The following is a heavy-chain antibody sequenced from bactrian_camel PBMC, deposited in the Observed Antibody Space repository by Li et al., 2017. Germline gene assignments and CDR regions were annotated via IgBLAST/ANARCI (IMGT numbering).Heavy chain of an antibody. CDR3: AAWPAYQDLRLKGLGQCRTWDNYY. D-gene: IGHD3*01. Sequence: HVQLVESGGGSVHPGGSLRLSCEHSGYTYRMFCMAWFRQGPGAERELVAYLVIHNTSAMYADSVKGRFTISGDNAKNTVLLRMTDLKLQDTGVYYCAAWPAYQDLRLKGLGQCRTWDNYYWGQGTQVTVS. V-gene: IGHV3S53*01. CDR2: LVIHNTSA. CDR1: GYTYRMFC. J-gene: IGHJ4*01.